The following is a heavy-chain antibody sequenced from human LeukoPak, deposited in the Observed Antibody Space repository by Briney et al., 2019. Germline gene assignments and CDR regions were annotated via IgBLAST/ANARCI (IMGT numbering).Heavy chain of an antibody. V-gene: IGHV4-30-2*01. CDR3: ARDNSNYPYYMDV. D-gene: IGHD4-11*01. Sequence: PSETLSLTGTVSGGSISSGGYYWSWIRQPPGKGLERIGYIYHSGSTYYNPSLKSRVTISVDRSKNQFSLKLSSVTAADTAVYYCARDNSNYPYYMDVWGKGTTVTVSS. CDR1: GGSISSGGYY. CDR2: IYHSGST. J-gene: IGHJ6*03.